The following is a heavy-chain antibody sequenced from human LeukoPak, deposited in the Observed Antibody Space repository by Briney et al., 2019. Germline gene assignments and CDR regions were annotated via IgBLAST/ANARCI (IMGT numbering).Heavy chain of an antibody. Sequence: SQTLSLTCAISGDSVSSNSAAWNWIRQSPSRGLEWLGRTYYRSKWYNDYAVSVKSRITINPDTSKNQFSLQLNSVTPEDTAVYYCARAGAGSSGWLGAFDIWGQGTMVTVSS. CDR2: TYYRSKWYN. D-gene: IGHD6-19*01. CDR1: GDSVSSNSAA. CDR3: ARAGAGSSGWLGAFDI. V-gene: IGHV6-1*01. J-gene: IGHJ3*02.